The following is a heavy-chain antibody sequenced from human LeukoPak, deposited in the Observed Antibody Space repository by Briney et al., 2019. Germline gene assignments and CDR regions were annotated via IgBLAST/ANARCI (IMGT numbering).Heavy chain of an antibody. V-gene: IGHV3-23*01. CDR3: ATYRQVLLPFES. CDR1: GFTFRNYG. J-gene: IGHJ4*02. Sequence: GGSLRLSCAASGFTFRNYGMSWVRQAPGKGLEWVSAISGSGASTYYADSVEGRFTISRDNSKNTVYLQMNSLRAEDTAIYYCATYRQVLLPFESWGQGTLVTVSS. D-gene: IGHD2-8*02. CDR2: ISGSGAST.